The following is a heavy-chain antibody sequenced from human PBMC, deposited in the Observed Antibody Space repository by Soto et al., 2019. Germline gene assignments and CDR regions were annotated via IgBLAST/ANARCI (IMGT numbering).Heavy chain of an antibody. CDR1: GYIFVNYG. CDR2: ISPYTGDT. CDR3: AMVDNYVTPTPQDV. Sequence: QVQLVQSGDEMKKPGASVRVSCKASGYIFVNYGIAWVRQAPGQGLEWMGWISPYTGDTHSASKVQGRLTMTTDTTTSTAYMGLGSLTSDDTVVYYCAMVDNYVTPTPQDVWGQGTTVTVSS. J-gene: IGHJ6*02. D-gene: IGHD3-16*01. V-gene: IGHV1-18*01.